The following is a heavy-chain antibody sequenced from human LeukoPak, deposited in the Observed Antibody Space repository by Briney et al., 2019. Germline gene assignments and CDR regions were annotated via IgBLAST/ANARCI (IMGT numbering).Heavy chain of an antibody. J-gene: IGHJ3*02. CDR1: GYTFTSYG. CDR2: ISAYNGNT. Sequence: ASVKVSCKASGYTFTSYGISWVRQAPGQGLEWMGWISAYNGNTNYAQKLQGRVTMTTDTSTSTAYMELRSLRSEDTAVYYCARGLFGQNAFDIWGQGAMVTVSS. D-gene: IGHD3-10*02. V-gene: IGHV1-18*01. CDR3: ARGLFGQNAFDI.